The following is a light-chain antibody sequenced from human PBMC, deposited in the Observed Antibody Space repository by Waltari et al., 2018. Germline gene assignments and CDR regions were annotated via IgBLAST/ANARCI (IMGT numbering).Light chain of an antibody. CDR3: QKYGSLPAT. CDR2: DAS. V-gene: IGKV3-20*01. CDR1: QSISRY. J-gene: IGKJ1*01. Sequence: EIMLTQSPGTLSLSPGERATLSCRASQSISRYLAWYQHKPGQAPRLLIYDASSSATGIPDRFSGRGSGTDFSLTISRLEPEDFAVYYCQKYGSLPATFGQGTKVEIK.